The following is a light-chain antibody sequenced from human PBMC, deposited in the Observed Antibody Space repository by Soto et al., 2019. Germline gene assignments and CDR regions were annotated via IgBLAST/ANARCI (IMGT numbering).Light chain of an antibody. CDR1: HSISSY. CDR3: QQSYSTPPTWT. V-gene: IGKV1-39*01. J-gene: IGKJ1*01. CDR2: AAS. Sequence: DIQMTHSPSSLSASVGDRVTITCRASHSISSYLNWYQQKPGKAPKLLIYAASSLQSGVPSRFSGSGSGTDFTLTISSLQPEDFATYYCQQSYSTPPTWTFGQGTKVDIK.